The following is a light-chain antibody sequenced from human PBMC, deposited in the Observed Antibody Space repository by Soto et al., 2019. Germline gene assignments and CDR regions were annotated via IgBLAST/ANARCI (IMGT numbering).Light chain of an antibody. CDR3: LQDYNYPYT. J-gene: IGKJ2*01. CDR2: GAS. CDR1: QGIRND. Sequence: AIPMTQSPSSLSASLGDRVTITCRASQGIRNDLGLYQQKPGKAPKFLIYGASSLQSGVPSRFSGSGSGTDFTLTISSLQPEDFATYYCLQDYNYPYTFGQGTNLEIK. V-gene: IGKV1-6*01.